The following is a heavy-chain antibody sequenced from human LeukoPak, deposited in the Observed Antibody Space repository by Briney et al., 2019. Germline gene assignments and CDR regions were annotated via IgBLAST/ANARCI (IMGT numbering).Heavy chain of an antibody. J-gene: IGHJ6*02. V-gene: IGHV4-39*07. D-gene: IGHD2-15*01. CDR3: ARDLGSGGSYYGMDV. CDR2: IYYSGST. Sequence: SETLSLTCTVSGGSISSSSYYWGWIRQPPGKGLEWIGSIYYSGSTYYNPSLKSRVTISVDTSKNQFSLKLSSVTAADTAVYYCARDLGSGGSYYGMDVWGQGTTVTVSS. CDR1: GGSISSSSYY.